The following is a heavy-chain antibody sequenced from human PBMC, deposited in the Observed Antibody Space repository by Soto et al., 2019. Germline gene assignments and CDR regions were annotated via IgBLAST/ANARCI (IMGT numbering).Heavy chain of an antibody. CDR1: GYTFTSYA. Sequence: ASVKVSCKASGYTFTSYAMHWVRQAPGQRLEWMGRINAGNGNTKYSQKFQGRVTITRDTSASTAYMELSSLRSEDTAVYYCARGGPLVVVPAARWWFDPWGQGTLVTVSS. D-gene: IGHD2-2*01. V-gene: IGHV1-3*01. J-gene: IGHJ5*02. CDR3: ARGGPLVVVPAARWWFDP. CDR2: INAGNGNT.